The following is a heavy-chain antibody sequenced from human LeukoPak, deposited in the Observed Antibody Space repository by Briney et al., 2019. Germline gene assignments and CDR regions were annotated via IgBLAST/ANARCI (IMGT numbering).Heavy chain of an antibody. Sequence: SVKVSCKASGGTFSSYAISWVRQAPGQGLDWMGGIIPIFGTANYAQKFQGRVTITADESTSTAYMELSSLRSGDTAVYYCAQGLGATIPFDYWGQGTLVTVSS. CDR3: AQGLGATIPFDY. V-gene: IGHV1-69*13. J-gene: IGHJ4*02. D-gene: IGHD1-26*01. CDR1: GGTFSSYA. CDR2: IIPIFGTA.